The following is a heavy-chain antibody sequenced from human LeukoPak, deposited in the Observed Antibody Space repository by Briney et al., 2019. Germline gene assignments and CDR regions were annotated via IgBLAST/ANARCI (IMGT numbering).Heavy chain of an antibody. J-gene: IGHJ4*02. CDR1: GFTSSNYA. D-gene: IGHD6-13*01. V-gene: IGHV3-23*01. CDR3: AKRSRAAAGTHDC. Sequence: GGSLRLSCAASGFTSSNYAMSWVRQAPGKGLEWVSSISGSGASTYYADSVNGRFTISRDNSKNTLYLQMNSLRVEDTAVYYCAKRSRAAAGTHDCWGQGTLVTVSP. CDR2: ISGSGAST.